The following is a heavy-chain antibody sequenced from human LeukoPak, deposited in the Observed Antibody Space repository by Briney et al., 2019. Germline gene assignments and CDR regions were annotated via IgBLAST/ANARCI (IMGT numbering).Heavy chain of an antibody. J-gene: IGHJ3*02. CDR3: ASRPGWGSFDI. V-gene: IGHV1-69*04. CDR2: IIPILGIA. D-gene: IGHD3-16*01. CDR1: GGTFSSYA. Sequence: ASVKVSCKASGGTFSSYAISWVRQAPGQGLEWMGRIIPILGIANYAQKFQGRVTITADKSTSTAYMELSSLRSEDTAVYYCASRPGWGSFDIWGQGTMVTVSS.